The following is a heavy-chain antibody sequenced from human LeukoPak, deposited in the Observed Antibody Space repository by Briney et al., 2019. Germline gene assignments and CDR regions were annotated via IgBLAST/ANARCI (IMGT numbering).Heavy chain of an antibody. CDR2: IYSGGSR. Sequence: GGSLRLSCAASGFTVSSNYMSWVRQAPGKGLEWVSVIYSGGSRYYADSVKGGFTISRDNSKNTLYLQMNSLRAEDTAVYYCARDLAFDIWGQGTMVTVSS. V-gene: IGHV3-66*01. CDR1: GFTVSSNY. J-gene: IGHJ3*02. CDR3: ARDLAFDI.